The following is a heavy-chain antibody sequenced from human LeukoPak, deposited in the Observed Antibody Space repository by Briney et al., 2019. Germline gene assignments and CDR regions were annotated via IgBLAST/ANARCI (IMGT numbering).Heavy chain of an antibody. D-gene: IGHD2-21*01. CDR1: GFTFSSYW. Sequence: GGSLRLSCAASGFTFSSYWMSWVRQAPGKGLEWVANIKQDGSEKYYVDSVKGRFTISRDNAKNTLYLQMDSLRGEDTAVYYCAKDFRIGYSAHFDYWGQGALVTVSS. CDR2: IKQDGSEK. J-gene: IGHJ4*02. V-gene: IGHV3-7*03. CDR3: AKDFRIGYSAHFDY.